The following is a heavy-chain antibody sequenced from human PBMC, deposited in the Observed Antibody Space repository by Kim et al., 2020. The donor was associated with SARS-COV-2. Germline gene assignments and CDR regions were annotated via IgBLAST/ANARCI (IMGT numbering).Heavy chain of an antibody. D-gene: IGHD1-26*01. Sequence: ASVKVSCKASGYTFTIYGISWVRQAPGQGLEWMGWISAYNGNTKYEQKVQGRVTMTTDTSTSTAYMELRSLRSDDTAVYYCARDMSGSYLYQYGMDVWGQGTAVTVS. V-gene: IGHV1-18*01. CDR3: ARDMSGSYLYQYGMDV. CDR1: GYTFTIYG. CDR2: ISAYNGNT. J-gene: IGHJ6*02.